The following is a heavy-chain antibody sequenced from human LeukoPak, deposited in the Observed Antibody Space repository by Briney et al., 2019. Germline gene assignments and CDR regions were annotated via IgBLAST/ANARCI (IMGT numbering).Heavy chain of an antibody. Sequence: GASVKVSCKASGYTFTSFDIIWVRQAPGQGLEWMGWISTYNDNTHYAQKFQGRVTMTTDTSTSTASMELRSLTSDDTAVYYCASTRPVPRFQHCGGDCFFDYWGQGTLVTVSS. V-gene: IGHV1-18*01. CDR1: GYTFTSFD. D-gene: IGHD2-21*02. CDR3: ASTRPVPRFQHCGGDCFFDY. CDR2: ISTYNDNT. J-gene: IGHJ4*02.